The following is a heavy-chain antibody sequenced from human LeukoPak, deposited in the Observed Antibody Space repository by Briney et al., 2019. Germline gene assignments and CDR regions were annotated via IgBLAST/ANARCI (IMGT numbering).Heavy chain of an antibody. J-gene: IGHJ6*02. D-gene: IGHD3-10*01. V-gene: IGHV3-23*01. CDR2: ISSSGGST. Sequence: PGGSLRLSCAASGFTFSNHAMSWVRQAPEKGLEWVSGISSSGGSTYSADSVKGRLTISRGNSKHTLFLQMSSLRAEDTAVYYCAKGSPLDLGAGEPYYYGMDVWGQGTTVIVSS. CDR1: GFTFSNHA. CDR3: AKGSPLDLGAGEPYYYGMDV.